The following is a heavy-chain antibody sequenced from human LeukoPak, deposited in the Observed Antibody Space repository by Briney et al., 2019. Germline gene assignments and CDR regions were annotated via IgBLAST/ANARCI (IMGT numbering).Heavy chain of an antibody. CDR3: AREVDIPVDSDGFDL. D-gene: IGHD5-12*01. V-gene: IGHV4-30-4*08. CDR2: IRPSGIA. Sequence: SETLSLTCSVSGGSITSTNHFWSWIRQPPGEGLERIAYIRPSGIAWYNPSLTSRAVISIDTSKNQFSLTVNSVTAADTAMYYCAREVDIPVDSDGFDLWGQGTMVTVSS. J-gene: IGHJ3*01. CDR1: GGSITSTNHF.